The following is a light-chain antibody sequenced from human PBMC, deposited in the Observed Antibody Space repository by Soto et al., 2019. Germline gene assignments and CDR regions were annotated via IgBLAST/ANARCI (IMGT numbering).Light chain of an antibody. CDR2: KAS. CDR1: QSISSW. Sequence: DIQMTQSPSTLSASVGDRVTITCRASQSISSWLAWYQQKPGKAPKLLIYKASSLQSGVPSRFSGSESGTEFTLTISSVQPDDFATYYCQQYNGYPWTFGQGTKVEIK. V-gene: IGKV1-5*03. J-gene: IGKJ1*01. CDR3: QQYNGYPWT.